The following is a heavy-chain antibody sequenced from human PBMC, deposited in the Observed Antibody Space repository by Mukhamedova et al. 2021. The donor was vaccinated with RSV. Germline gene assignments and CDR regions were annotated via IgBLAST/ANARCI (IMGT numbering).Heavy chain of an antibody. J-gene: IGHJ4*02. CDR2: IIPMLGTV. CDR3: ASRDYVTGAPSYFDY. Sequence: EYMGGIIPMLGTVNYAQKFQGRVTITADESTSTAYMELSSLGSGDTAVYYCASRDYVTGAPSYFDYWGQGTLVTVSS. D-gene: IGHD1-20*01. V-gene: IGHV1-69*01.